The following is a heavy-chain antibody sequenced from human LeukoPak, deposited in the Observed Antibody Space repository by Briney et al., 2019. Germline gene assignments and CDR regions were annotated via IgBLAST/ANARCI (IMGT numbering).Heavy chain of an antibody. D-gene: IGHD6-13*01. V-gene: IGHV4-59*01. CDR1: GGSISSYY. J-gene: IGHJ3*02. CDR2: IYYSGST. Sequence: PSETLSLTCTVSGGSISSYYWSWIRQPPGKGLEWIGYIYYSGSTNYNPSLKSRVTISVDTSKKQFSLKLSSVTAADTAVYYCARAYSSGGADAFDIWGQGTMVTVSS. CDR3: ARAYSSGGADAFDI.